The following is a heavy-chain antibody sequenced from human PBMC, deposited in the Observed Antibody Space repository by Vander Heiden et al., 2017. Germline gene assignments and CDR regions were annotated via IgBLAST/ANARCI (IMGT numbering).Heavy chain of an antibody. CDR1: CYTFTSYG. CDR3: ARVNDGRGWFDP. D-gene: IGHD1-26*01. CDR2: ISAYNGNT. Sequence: HVQLVQSGAEVKKPGASVKVSCAASCYTFTSYGISWVRQAPGQGLEWMGWISAYNGNTNYAQKLQGRVTMTTDTSTSTAYMELRSLRSDDTAVYYCARVNDGRGWFDPWGQGPLVTVSS. J-gene: IGHJ5*02. V-gene: IGHV1-18*01.